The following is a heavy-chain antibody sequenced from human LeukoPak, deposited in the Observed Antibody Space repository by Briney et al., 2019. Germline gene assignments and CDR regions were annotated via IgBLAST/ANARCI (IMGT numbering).Heavy chain of an antibody. CDR1: GGTFSSYA. V-gene: IGHV1-69*13. Sequence: SVKVSCKAPGGTFSSYAISWVRQAPGQGLEWMGGIIPIFGTANYAQKFQGRVTITADESTSTAYMELSSLRSEDTAVYYCAKSLDIVVVPAAMDYYYYMDVWGKGTTVTVSS. D-gene: IGHD2-2*01. CDR2: IIPIFGTA. CDR3: AKSLDIVVVPAAMDYYYYMDV. J-gene: IGHJ6*03.